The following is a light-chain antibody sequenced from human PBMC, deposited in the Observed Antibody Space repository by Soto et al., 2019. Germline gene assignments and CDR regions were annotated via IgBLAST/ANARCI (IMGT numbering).Light chain of an antibody. CDR3: QKYNNWPRT. CDR2: GAS. Sequence: EIVMTQSPATLSLSPGERATLSCRVSQSVSSNLAWYQQKPGQAPRLLIYGASTRATGIPDRLSGSGSGTEFTLTISRLQSEDFAVYYCQKYNNWPRTCGQGTKVDIK. CDR1: QSVSSN. J-gene: IGKJ1*01. V-gene: IGKV3-15*01.